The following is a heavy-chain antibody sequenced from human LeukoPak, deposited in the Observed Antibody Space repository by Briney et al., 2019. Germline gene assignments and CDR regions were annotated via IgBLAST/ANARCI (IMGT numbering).Heavy chain of an antibody. CDR3: ARGDGSKLFDH. V-gene: IGHV3-30*04. J-gene: IGHJ4*02. CDR1: GFTFSSFA. Sequence: GGSLRLSCAASGFTFSSFALHWVRQAPGRGLEWEAITSYDGSNEYYADSVKGRFTISRDNSKNTLFLQMNRLRADDTAVYYCARGDGSKLFDHWGQGTLVTVSS. CDR2: TSYDGSNE.